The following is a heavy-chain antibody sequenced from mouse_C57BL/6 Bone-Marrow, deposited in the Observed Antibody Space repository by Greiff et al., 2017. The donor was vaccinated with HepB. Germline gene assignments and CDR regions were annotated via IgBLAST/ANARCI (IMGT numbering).Heavy chain of an antibody. CDR1: GYTFTSYG. D-gene: IGHD1-1*01. J-gene: IGHJ3*01. V-gene: IGHV1-81*01. Sequence: QVQLKQSGAELARPGASVKLSCKASGYTFTSYGISWVKQRTGQGLEWIGEIYPRSGNTYYNEKFKGKATLTEDKSSSTAYMELRSLTSEDSAVYFCAREDYGSSPFAYWGQGTLVTVSA. CDR3: AREDYGSSPFAY. CDR2: IYPRSGNT.